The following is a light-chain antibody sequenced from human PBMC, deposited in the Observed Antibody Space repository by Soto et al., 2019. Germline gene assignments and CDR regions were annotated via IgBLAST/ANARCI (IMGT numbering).Light chain of an antibody. V-gene: IGKV1-5*03. J-gene: IGKJ1*01. Sequence: DIQMTHSPSSVSASVEDRVTITCRASQSIGDLLAWYQQKPGEAPKXXIYKASYLESGVPSRFSGSGSGTEFTLTISSLQPADLATYYCQHYSAFSVTFGQGTKVDIK. CDR1: QSIGDL. CDR2: KAS. CDR3: QHYSAFSVT.